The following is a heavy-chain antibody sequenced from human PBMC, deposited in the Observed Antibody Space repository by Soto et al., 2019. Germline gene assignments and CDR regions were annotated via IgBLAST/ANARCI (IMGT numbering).Heavy chain of an antibody. V-gene: IGHV4-39*07. CDR3: ARDQKDYYDSSGYYYFDY. Sequence: SETLSLTCTVSGGSISSSSYYWGWIRQPPGKGLEWIGSIYYSGSTYYNPSLKSRVTISVDTSKNQFSLKLSSVTAAYTAVYYCARDQKDYYDSSGYYYFDYWGQGTLVTVSS. J-gene: IGHJ4*02. CDR2: IYYSGST. D-gene: IGHD3-22*01. CDR1: GGSISSSSYY.